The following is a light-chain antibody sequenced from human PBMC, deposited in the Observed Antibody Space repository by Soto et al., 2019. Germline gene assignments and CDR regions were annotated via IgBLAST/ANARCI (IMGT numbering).Light chain of an antibody. J-gene: IGLJ2*01. Sequence: QSVLTQPASVSGSPGQSITISCTGTSSDVGGYNFVSWYQQHPGKAPKLTVYDVSKRPSGISNRFSGSKSGDTASLTISGLQAEDEADYYCSSYTDTSTKTVVVFGGGTKVTVL. V-gene: IGLV2-14*03. CDR2: DVS. CDR3: SSYTDTSTKTVVV. CDR1: SSDVGGYNF.